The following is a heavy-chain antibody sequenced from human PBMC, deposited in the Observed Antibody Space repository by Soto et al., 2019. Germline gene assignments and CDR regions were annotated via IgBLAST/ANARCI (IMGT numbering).Heavy chain of an antibody. J-gene: IGHJ4*02. CDR1: GYTFTSYG. V-gene: IGHV1-18*01. Sequence: APVKVSCKASGYTFTSYGISWVRQAPGQGLEWMGWISAYNGNTNYAQKLQGRVTMTTDTSTSTAYMELRSLRSDDTAVYYCASSTYGDYADYWGQGTLVTVSS. D-gene: IGHD4-17*01. CDR3: ASSTYGDYADY. CDR2: ISAYNGNT.